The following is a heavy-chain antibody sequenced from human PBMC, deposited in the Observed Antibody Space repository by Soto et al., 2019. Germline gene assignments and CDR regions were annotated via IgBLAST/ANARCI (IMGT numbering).Heavy chain of an antibody. CDR1: GFTFSSYW. J-gene: IGHJ6*03. Sequence: GGSLRLSCSASGFTFSSYWMTWVRQAPGKGLEWVANIKQDGSEKYYVDSVKGRFTISRDNAKNSLYLQMNSLRAEDTAVYYCARAGSTRVAQSIWTDYASQNYYMDVWGKGTTVTVSS. V-gene: IGHV3-7*01. CDR2: IKQDGSEK. CDR3: ARAGSTRVAQSIWTDYASQNYYMDV. D-gene: IGHD4-17*01.